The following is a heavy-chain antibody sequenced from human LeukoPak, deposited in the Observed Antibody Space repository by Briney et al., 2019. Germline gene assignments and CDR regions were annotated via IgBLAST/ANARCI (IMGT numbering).Heavy chain of an antibody. J-gene: IGHJ4*02. D-gene: IGHD3-3*01. CDR2: IYYSGST. Sequence: PSETLSLTCTVSGGSISSYYWSWIRQPPGKGLEWIGYIYYSGSTNYNPSLKSRVTISVDTSKNQFSLKLSSVTAADTAVYYCASQTYDFWSGYYISYFDYWGQGTLVTVSS. CDR3: ASQTYDFWSGYYISYFDY. CDR1: GGSISSYY. V-gene: IGHV4-59*08.